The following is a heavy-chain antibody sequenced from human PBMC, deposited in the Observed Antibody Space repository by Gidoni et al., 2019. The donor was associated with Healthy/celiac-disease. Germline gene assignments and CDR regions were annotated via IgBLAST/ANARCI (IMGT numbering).Heavy chain of an antibody. Sequence: VESGGGVVQPGRSLRLSCAASGFTFSSYGMHWVRQAPGKGLEWVAVIWYDGSNKYYADSVKGRFTISRDNSKNTLYLQMNSLRAEDTAVYYCARGPDIVVVVAATGYFDLWGRGTLVTVSS. V-gene: IGHV3-33*01. CDR3: ARGPDIVVVVAATGYFDL. D-gene: IGHD2-15*01. CDR1: GFTFSSYG. J-gene: IGHJ2*01. CDR2: IWYDGSNK.